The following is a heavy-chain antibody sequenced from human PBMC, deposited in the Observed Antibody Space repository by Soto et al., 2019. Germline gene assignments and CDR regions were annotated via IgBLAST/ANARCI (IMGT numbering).Heavy chain of an antibody. J-gene: IGHJ4*02. Sequence: GGSLRLSCAASGFTFSSYAMSWVRQAPGKGLEWVSAISGSGGSTYYADSVKGRFTISRDNSKNTLYLQMNSLRAEDTAVYYCAKEGITMIVVVTDTYFDYWGQGTLVTVSS. CDR1: GFTFSSYA. D-gene: IGHD3-22*01. CDR2: ISGSGGST. V-gene: IGHV3-23*01. CDR3: AKEGITMIVVVTDTYFDY.